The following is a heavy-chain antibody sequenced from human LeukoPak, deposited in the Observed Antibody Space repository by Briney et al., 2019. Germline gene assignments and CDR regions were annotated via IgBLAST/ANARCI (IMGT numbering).Heavy chain of an antibody. J-gene: IGHJ6*03. Sequence: PSETLSLTCTVSGSSINTPYYWAWIRQPPGEGLEWIGNIFHGVTTFYNPSLMNRVAISVDTSKNQFSLKLTSVTAADTAVYYCARGVRGVILNDYYYYMDVWGKGTTVAISS. CDR3: ARGVRGVILNDYYYYMDV. CDR1: GSSINTPYY. D-gene: IGHD3-10*01. V-gene: IGHV4-38-2*02. CDR2: IFHGVTT.